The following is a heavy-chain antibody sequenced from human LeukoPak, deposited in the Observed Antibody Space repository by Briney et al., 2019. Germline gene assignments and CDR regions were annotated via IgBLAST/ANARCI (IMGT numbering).Heavy chain of an antibody. Sequence: GGSLRLSCSASGFTFSSYAMHWVRQAPGKGLEYVSAISSNGGSTYYADSVKGRFTISRDNSKNTLYLQMSSLRAEDTAVYYCVGSSHGDYPLFDYWGQGTLFTVSS. D-gene: IGHD4-17*01. CDR3: VGSSHGDYPLFDY. V-gene: IGHV3-64D*09. J-gene: IGHJ4*02. CDR2: ISSNGGST. CDR1: GFTFSSYA.